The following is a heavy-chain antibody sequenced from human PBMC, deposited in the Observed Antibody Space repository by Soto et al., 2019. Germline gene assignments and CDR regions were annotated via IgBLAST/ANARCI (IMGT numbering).Heavy chain of an antibody. CDR3: ARDTLAVAGTVYYYYGMDV. Sequence: GGSLRLSCAASGFTFSSYGMHWVRQAPGKGLEWVAVIWYDGSNKYYADSVKGRFTISRDNSKNTLYLQMNSLRAEDTAVYYCARDTLAVAGTVYYYYGMDVWGQGTTVTVSS. J-gene: IGHJ6*02. CDR1: GFTFSSYG. CDR2: IWYDGSNK. V-gene: IGHV3-33*01. D-gene: IGHD6-19*01.